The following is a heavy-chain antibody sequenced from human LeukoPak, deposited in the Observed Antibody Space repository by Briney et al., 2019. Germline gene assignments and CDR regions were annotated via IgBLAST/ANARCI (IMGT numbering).Heavy chain of an antibody. CDR1: GFIFSSYG. CDR3: ASTGDGSYSYGFPYYYYGMDV. Sequence: GGSLRLSCAASGFIFSSYGMHWVRQAPGKGLEWVAFIRYDGSNKYYADSVKGRFTISRDNSKNTLYLQMNSLRAEDTAVYYCASTGDGSYSYGFPYYYYGMDVWGQGTTVTVSS. J-gene: IGHJ6*02. CDR2: IRYDGSNK. D-gene: IGHD5-18*01. V-gene: IGHV3-30*02.